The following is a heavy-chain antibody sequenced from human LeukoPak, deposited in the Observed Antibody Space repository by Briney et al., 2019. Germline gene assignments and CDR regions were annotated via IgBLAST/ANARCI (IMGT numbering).Heavy chain of an antibody. J-gene: IGHJ4*02. V-gene: IGHV3-20*04. CDR1: GLDFDDYG. CDR2: INWDGEAT. D-gene: IGHD6-13*01. Sequence: PGGSVRLFCAVSGLDFDDYGMSWVRQAPGEGVEGVCGINWDGEATEYGDSVKGRFTLSRDNAENALYLQMNSLRAEDTSLYYCARDLSSSWYSLAYWGRGTLVTVSS. CDR3: ARDLSSSWYSLAY.